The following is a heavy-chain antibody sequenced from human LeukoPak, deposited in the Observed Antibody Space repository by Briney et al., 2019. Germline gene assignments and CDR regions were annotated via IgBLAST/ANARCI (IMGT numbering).Heavy chain of an antibody. CDR2: FNYDISET. J-gene: IGHJ6*02. CDR3: ATSRSLFGELYNGVDV. Sequence: GASVKVSCRVSGSPLEDLFIHWVRQGPGKGLEWMGGFNYDISETIYAQTFQGRVTMTEDTATDTAFMEMNSLRSEDTAIYYCATSRSLFGELYNGVDVWGQGTTVTVSS. D-gene: IGHD3-10*01. CDR1: GSPLEDLF. V-gene: IGHV1-24*01.